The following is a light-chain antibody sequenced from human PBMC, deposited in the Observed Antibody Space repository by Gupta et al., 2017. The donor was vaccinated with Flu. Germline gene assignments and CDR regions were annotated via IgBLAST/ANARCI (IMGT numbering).Light chain of an antibody. CDR1: QHINIY. J-gene: IGKJ2*01. Sequence: ITKSQSPPFVSVAVGDRITITCRASQHINIYLNWYQQRPGNSPKLLIYGASSLQSGVPSRFSGSGSGTKFILTISSLQAGDFATYYCQQTHSTPPTFGQGTKLDIK. V-gene: IGKV1-39*01. CDR3: QQTHSTPPT. CDR2: GAS.